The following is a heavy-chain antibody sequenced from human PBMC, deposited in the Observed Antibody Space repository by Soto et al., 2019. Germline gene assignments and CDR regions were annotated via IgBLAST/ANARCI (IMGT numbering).Heavy chain of an antibody. CDR1: GFTFSSYS. CDR3: AREEVGYCSGGSCYGHYYYYGMDV. D-gene: IGHD2-15*01. Sequence: GGSLRLSCATSGFTFSSYSMNWVRQAPGKGLEWVSYISSSSSTIYYADSVKGRFTISRDNAKNSLYLQMNSLRDEDTAVYYCAREEVGYCSGGSCYGHYYYYGMDVWGQGTTVT. J-gene: IGHJ6*02. V-gene: IGHV3-48*02. CDR2: ISSSSSTI.